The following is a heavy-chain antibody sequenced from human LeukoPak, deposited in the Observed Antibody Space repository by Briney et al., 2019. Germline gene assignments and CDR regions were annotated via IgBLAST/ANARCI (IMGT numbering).Heavy chain of an antibody. Sequence: SGPTLVKPTQTLTLTCTFSGFSLSTSGVGVGWIRQPPGKALEWLALVYWNDDKRYSPSLMSRLTITKDTSKNQVILTMTNMGPADTATYYCARTHYGYYPDYWGQGILVTVSS. J-gene: IGHJ4*02. CDR1: GFSLSTSGVG. V-gene: IGHV2-5*01. CDR3: ARTHYGYYPDY. CDR2: VYWNDDK. D-gene: IGHD3-10*01.